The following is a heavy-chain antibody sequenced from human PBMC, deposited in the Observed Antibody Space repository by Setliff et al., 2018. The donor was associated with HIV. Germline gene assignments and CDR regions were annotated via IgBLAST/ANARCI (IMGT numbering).Heavy chain of an antibody. CDR1: GYTFTNYY. D-gene: IGHD5-18*01. V-gene: IGHV1-2*02. J-gene: IGHJ4*02. Sequence: ASVKVSCKASGYTFTNYYMHWVRQAPGQGLEWMGWINPNSGGTNYAQKFQGRVTMTRDTSISTAYMELSRLRSDDTAVYYCARTLPQYTNLFDYWGQGTLSPSPQ. CDR2: INPNSGGT. CDR3: ARTLPQYTNLFDY.